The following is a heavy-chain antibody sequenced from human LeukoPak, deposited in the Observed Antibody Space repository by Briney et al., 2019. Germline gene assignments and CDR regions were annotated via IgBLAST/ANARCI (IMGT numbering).Heavy chain of an antibody. CDR1: GGSISSGGYY. V-gene: IGHV4-30-4*08. D-gene: IGHD1-26*01. CDR3: AGTGRDSGSYFSDY. J-gene: IGHJ4*02. Sequence: SQTLSLTCTVSGGSISSGGYYWSWIRQPPGKGLEWIGYIYYSGSTYYNPPLKSRVTISVDTSKNQFSLKLSSVTAADTAVYYCAGTGRDSGSYFSDYWGQGTLVTVSS. CDR2: IYYSGST.